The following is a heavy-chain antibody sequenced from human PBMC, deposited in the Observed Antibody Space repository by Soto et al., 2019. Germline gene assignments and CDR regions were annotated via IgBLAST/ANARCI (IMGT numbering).Heavy chain of an antibody. D-gene: IGHD6-6*01. Sequence: PGXSLILSCAASGFTFSSYGMHCVRQAPGKGLEWVAVIWYDGSNKYYADSVKGRFTISRDNSKNTLYLQMNSLRAEDTAVYYCARDAGIPSIDYWGQGTLVTVSS. V-gene: IGHV3-33*01. J-gene: IGHJ4*02. CDR1: GFTFSSYG. CDR3: ARDAGIPSIDY. CDR2: IWYDGSNK.